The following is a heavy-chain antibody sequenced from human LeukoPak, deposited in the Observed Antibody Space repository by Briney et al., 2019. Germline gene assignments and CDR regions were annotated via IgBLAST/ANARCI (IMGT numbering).Heavy chain of an antibody. CDR2: ISSSGSTI. J-gene: IGHJ4*02. V-gene: IGHV3-11*04. CDR1: GFTFSDYY. Sequence: GGSLRLSCAASGFTFSDYYMSWIRQAPGKGLEWVSYISSSGSTIYYADSVKGRFTISRDNAKNSLYLQMNSLRAEDTAVYYCAKGGGYYYDSSGYYYNTYYFDYWGQGTLVTVSS. D-gene: IGHD3-22*01. CDR3: AKGGGYYYDSSGYYYNTYYFDY.